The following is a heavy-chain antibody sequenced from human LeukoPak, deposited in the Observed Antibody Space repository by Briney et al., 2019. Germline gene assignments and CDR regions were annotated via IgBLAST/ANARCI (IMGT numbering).Heavy chain of an antibody. CDR3: ARDSMITFGGTHYMDV. CDR1: GGSFSGYY. Sequence: PSETLSLTCAVYGGSFSGYYWSWIRQPPGKGLEWIGEINHSGSTNYNPSLKSRVTISVDTSKNQFSLKLSSVTAADTAVYYCARDSMITFGGTHYMDVWGKGTTVNVSS. CDR2: INHSGST. J-gene: IGHJ6*03. D-gene: IGHD3-16*01. V-gene: IGHV4-34*01.